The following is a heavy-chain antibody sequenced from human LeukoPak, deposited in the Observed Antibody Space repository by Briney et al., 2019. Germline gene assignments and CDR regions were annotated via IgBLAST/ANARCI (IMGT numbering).Heavy chain of an antibody. Sequence: PSETLSLTCTVSGDSISSYYWSWIRQSPGKGLEWIAYIYHSGSTNYNPSLESRVTISVETSKNQFSLKLRSVTAADTAVYYCARGPWTEYFQYWGQGTLVTVSS. CDR1: GDSISSYY. V-gene: IGHV4-59*01. J-gene: IGHJ1*01. D-gene: IGHD3/OR15-3a*01. CDR3: ARGPWTEYFQY. CDR2: IYHSGST.